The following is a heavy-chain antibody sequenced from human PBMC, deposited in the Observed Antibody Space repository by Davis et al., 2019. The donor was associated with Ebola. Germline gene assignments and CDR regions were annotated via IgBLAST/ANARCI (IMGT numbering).Heavy chain of an antibody. CDR1: GFTFSSYG. CDR2: INSDGSST. Sequence: GESLKISCAASGFTFSSYGMHWVRQAPGKGLVWVSRINSDGSSTSYADSVKGRFTVSRDNAKNTLYLQMNSLRAEDTAVYYCARAGYSSGWYTYYYYYYMDVWGKGTTVTVSS. CDR3: ARAGYSSGWYTYYYYYYMDV. V-gene: IGHV3-74*01. J-gene: IGHJ6*03. D-gene: IGHD6-19*01.